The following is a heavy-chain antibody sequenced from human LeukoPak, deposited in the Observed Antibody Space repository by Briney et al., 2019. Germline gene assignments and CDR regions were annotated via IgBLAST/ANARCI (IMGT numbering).Heavy chain of an antibody. V-gene: IGHV3-23*01. CDR1: GFTFSSHG. J-gene: IGHJ5*02. CDR2: ISGSGDNT. CDR3: ARRQPPMVRGVIIVKYNWFDP. Sequence: GGSLRLSCAASGFTFSSHGMSWVRQAPGKGLEGVSTISGSGDNTYYADSVKGRFTISRDNAKNSLYLQMNSLRAEDTAVYYCARRQPPMVRGVIIVKYNWFDPWGQGTLVTVSS. D-gene: IGHD3-10*01.